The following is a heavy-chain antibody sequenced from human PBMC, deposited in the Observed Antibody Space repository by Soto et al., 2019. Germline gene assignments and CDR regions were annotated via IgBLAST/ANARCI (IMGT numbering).Heavy chain of an antibody. CDR1: GFTFSTYP. V-gene: IGHV3-23*01. CDR2: ISGTGGST. D-gene: IGHD6-6*01. Sequence: EVQLLESGGGLVQPGGSLRLSCAASGFTFSTYPMSWVRQAPGKGLEWVSAISGTGGSTYYADSVKGRFTISRDNSKNTLYLQMNSLGAEDTAVYYCAKNWDTTSSSSSHWGQGTLVTVSS. CDR3: AKNWDTTSSSSSH. J-gene: IGHJ4*02.